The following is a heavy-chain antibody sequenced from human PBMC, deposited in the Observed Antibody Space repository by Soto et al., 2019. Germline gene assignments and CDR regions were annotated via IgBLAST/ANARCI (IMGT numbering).Heavy chain of an antibody. J-gene: IGHJ6*03. V-gene: IGHV4-39*01. D-gene: IGHD3-16*02. CDR1: GDSVSSTSHY. Sequence: QLQLQESGPGLVKPSETLSLTCTVSGDSVSSTSHYWRWIRQPPGKGLEWIGSVYYSGSTYYNTSLKGRVTISIDTSPNQLSLRLSSVTAADTAVYFCASIGGIYYHYYMDVWGKGTTVTVSS. CDR3: ASIGGIYYHYYMDV. CDR2: VYYSGST.